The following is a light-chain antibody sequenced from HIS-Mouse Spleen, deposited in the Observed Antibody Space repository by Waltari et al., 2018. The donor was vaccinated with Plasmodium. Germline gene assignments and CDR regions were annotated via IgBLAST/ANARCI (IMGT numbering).Light chain of an antibody. Sequence: QPVLTQPPSSSPPPGESARLPSTLPSDINVGSYNIYWYQHKPGGPPMYLLYYYADADKGQGSGVPSRFSGSKDASANTGILLISGLQSEDEADYYCMIWPSNASGVFGGGTKLTVL. CDR3: MIWPSNASGV. V-gene: IGLV5-37*01. CDR1: SDINVGSYN. CDR2: YYADADK. J-gene: IGLJ3*02.